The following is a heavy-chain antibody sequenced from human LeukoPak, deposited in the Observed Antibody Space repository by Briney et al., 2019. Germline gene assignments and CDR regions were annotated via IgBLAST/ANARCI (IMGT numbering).Heavy chain of an antibody. CDR1: GYTFIGYY. Sequence: ASVKVSCKASGYTFIGYYMHWVRQAPGQGLEWMGWINPNSGGTNYAQKFQGRVTMTSDTSISTAYMELSRLRSDDTAVYYCAKDIVTVPEAPWYFDYWGQGTLVTVSS. J-gene: IGHJ4*02. CDR3: AKDIVTVPEAPWYFDY. V-gene: IGHV1-2*02. D-gene: IGHD2-2*01. CDR2: INPNSGGT.